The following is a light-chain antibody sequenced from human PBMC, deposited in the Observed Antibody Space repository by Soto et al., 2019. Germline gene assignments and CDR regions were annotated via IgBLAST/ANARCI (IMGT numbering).Light chain of an antibody. CDR3: QQLNSYPLT. CDR2: AAS. J-gene: IGKJ4*01. CDR1: QSVSGW. V-gene: IGKV1-9*01. Sequence: DIQVTQSPSAMSASVGDTVTVTCRASQSVSGWLAWYQQKPGEAPKLLIYAASTLQSGVPSRFSGSGSGTEFTLTISSLQPEDFATYYCQQLNSYPLTFGGGTKVDI.